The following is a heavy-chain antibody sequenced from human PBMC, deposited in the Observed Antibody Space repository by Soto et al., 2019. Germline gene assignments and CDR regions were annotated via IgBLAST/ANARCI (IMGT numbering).Heavy chain of an antibody. D-gene: IGHD3-22*01. CDR3: ARKDKSGYFNWFDP. Sequence: GESLKISCRTSGYKFTYSWIAWVRQKPGKGLEWMGIIFPSDSDTRYSPSFQGQVTISADRSTSTVFLQWASLKASDTAVYFCARKDKSGYFNWFDPWGQGTLFTVSS. V-gene: IGHV5-51*01. CDR2: IFPSDSDT. CDR1: GYKFTYSW. J-gene: IGHJ5*02.